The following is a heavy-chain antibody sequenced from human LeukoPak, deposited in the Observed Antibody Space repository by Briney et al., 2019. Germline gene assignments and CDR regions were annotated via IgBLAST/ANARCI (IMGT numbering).Heavy chain of an antibody. V-gene: IGHV1-24*01. D-gene: IGHD2-2*01. J-gene: IGHJ6*02. CDR1: GYTLTELS. CDR3: TVPRQDIVVVPAAILLGDYYYYYGMDV. CDR2: FDPEDGET. Sequence: ASVKVSCKVSGYTLTELSMHWVRQAPGKGLEWMGGFDPEDGETIYAQKFQGRVTITADESTSTAYMELSSLRSEDTAVYYCTVPRQDIVVVPAAILLGDYYYYYGMDVWGQGTTVTVSS.